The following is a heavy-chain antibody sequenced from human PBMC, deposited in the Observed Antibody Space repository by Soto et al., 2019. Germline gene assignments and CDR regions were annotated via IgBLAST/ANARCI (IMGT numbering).Heavy chain of an antibody. CDR1: GGTFSSYA. J-gene: IGHJ3*01. CDR3: ARAVANITIIVVAPRDFDG. Sequence: QVQLVQSGAEVKKPGSSVKVSCKASGGTFSSYAISWVRQAPGQGLEWMGGIIPIFGTANYAQKFQGRVMITADESTSTAYMELSSLRTEETAVYYCARAVANITIIVVAPRDFDGWGQGTMVTVSS. V-gene: IGHV1-69*01. CDR2: IIPIFGTA. D-gene: IGHD3-22*01.